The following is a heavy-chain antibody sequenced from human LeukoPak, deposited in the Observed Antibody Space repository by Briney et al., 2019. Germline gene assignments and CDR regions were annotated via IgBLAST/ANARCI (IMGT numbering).Heavy chain of an antibody. D-gene: IGHD1-26*01. CDR3: AKVKGPWELEGYFDY. J-gene: IGHJ4*02. V-gene: IGHV3-30*02. CDR1: GFSFSNHG. Sequence: GSLRLSCAASGFSFSNHGIHWVRQAPGKGLEWVSLIWYDGSNKYYADSVKGRFTISRDNSKNTLYLQMNSLRAEDTAVYYCAKVKGPWELEGYFDYWGQGTLVTVSS. CDR2: IWYDGSNK.